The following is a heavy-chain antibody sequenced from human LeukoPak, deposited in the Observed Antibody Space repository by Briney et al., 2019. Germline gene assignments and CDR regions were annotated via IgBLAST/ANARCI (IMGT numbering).Heavy chain of an antibody. CDR2: INPNSGGT. V-gene: IGHV1-2*02. Sequence: ASVKISCKASEYTFTGYYMHWVRQAPGQGLEWMGWINPNSGGTNYAQKFQGRVTMTRDTSISTAYMELSRLRSDDTAVYYCARDPRMLAYCGGDCSGGWYFDLWGRGTLVTVSS. D-gene: IGHD2-21*02. J-gene: IGHJ2*01. CDR1: EYTFTGYY. CDR3: ARDPRMLAYCGGDCSGGWYFDL.